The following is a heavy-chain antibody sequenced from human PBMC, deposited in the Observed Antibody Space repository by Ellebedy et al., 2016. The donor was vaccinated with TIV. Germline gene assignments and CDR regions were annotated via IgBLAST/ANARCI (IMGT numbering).Heavy chain of an antibody. Sequence: MPSETLSLTCTVSGASINSSSYYWNWIRQPPGKGLEWVGTIYYNGYTYYNPSLKSRVTISVDSSKNQFSLKLSSVTAADTAVYYCARGKFAAAGIDYWGQGTLVTVSS. CDR2: IYYNGYT. J-gene: IGHJ4*02. CDR3: ARGKFAAAGIDY. D-gene: IGHD6-13*01. CDR1: GASINSSSYY. V-gene: IGHV4-39*07.